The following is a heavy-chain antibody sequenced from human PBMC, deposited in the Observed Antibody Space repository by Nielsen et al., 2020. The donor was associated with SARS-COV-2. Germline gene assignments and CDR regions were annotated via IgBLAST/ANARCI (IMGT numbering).Heavy chain of an antibody. CDR2: MNPNSGNT. J-gene: IGHJ4*02. CDR1: GYTFTSYD. D-gene: IGHD6-19*01. V-gene: IGHV1-8*01. CDR3: ARGPTQWLVLIDY. Sequence: ASMKVSCKASGYTFTSYDINWVRQATGQGLEWMGWMNPNSGNTGYAQKFQGRVTMTRNTSISTAYMELSSLRSEDTAVYYCARGPTQWLVLIDYWGQGTLVTVSS.